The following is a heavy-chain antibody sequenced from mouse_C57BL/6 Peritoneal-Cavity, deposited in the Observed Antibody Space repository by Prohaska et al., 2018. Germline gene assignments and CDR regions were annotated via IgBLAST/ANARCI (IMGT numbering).Heavy chain of an antibody. CDR2: ISSGGSYT. Sequence: EVQLVESGGDLVTPGGSLKLSCAASGFTFSSYGMSLVRQSPDKRLEWVATISSGGSYTYYPDSVTGRFTISRDNAKNTLYLQMSSLKSEDTAMYYCARHQMDYWGQGTSVTVSS. CDR1: GFTFSSYG. CDR3: ARHQMDY. J-gene: IGHJ4*01. V-gene: IGHV5-6*01.